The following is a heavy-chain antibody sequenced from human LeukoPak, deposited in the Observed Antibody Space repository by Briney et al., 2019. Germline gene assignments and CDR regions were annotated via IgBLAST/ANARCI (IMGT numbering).Heavy chain of an antibody. Sequence: PGGSLRLSCAASGFTFSSYAMHWVRQAPGKGLEYVSAISSNGGSTFYANSVKGRFTISRDNSKNTLYLQMNSLRGEDTAVYYCAKKPSKSGDYVFDYWGQGTLVTVSS. CDR3: AKKPSKSGDYVFDY. CDR1: GFTFSSYA. CDR2: ISSNGGST. D-gene: IGHD4-17*01. V-gene: IGHV3-64*01. J-gene: IGHJ4*02.